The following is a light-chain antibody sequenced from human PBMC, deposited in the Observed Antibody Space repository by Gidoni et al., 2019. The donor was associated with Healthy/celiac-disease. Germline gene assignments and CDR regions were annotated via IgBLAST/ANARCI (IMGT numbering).Light chain of an antibody. V-gene: IGLV1-40*01. CDR1: SSNIGAGYD. CDR3: QSYDSSLSGSGVV. Sequence: QSVLTQPPSVSGAPGQRVTISCTGSSSNIGAGYDVHWYQQRPGTAPKLLIYGNSNQPSGVPDRFSGSKSGTSASLAITGLQAEDEADYYCQSYDSSLSGSGVVFGGGTKLTVL. J-gene: IGLJ2*01. CDR2: GNS.